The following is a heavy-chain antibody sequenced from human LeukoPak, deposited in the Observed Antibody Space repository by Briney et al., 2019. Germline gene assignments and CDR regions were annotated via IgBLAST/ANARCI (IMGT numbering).Heavy chain of an antibody. CDR2: INHSGST. V-gene: IGHV4-34*01. Sequence: SETLSLTCAVYGGSFSGYYWSWIRQPPGKGLEWIGEINHSGSTNYNPSLKSRVTISVDTSKNQFSLKLSSVTAADTAVYYCARHADSGFGELAFDYWGQGTLVTASS. CDR1: GGSFSGYY. CDR3: ARHADSGFGELAFDY. D-gene: IGHD3-10*01. J-gene: IGHJ4*02.